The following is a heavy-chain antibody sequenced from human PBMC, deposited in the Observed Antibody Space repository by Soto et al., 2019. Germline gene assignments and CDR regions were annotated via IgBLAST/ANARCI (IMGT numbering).Heavy chain of an antibody. CDR1: GGSISSGGYS. J-gene: IGHJ5*02. CDR2: IYHSGST. V-gene: IGHV4-30-2*01. CDR3: ATVPGP. Sequence: QLQLQESGSGLVKPSQTLSLTCAVSGGSISSGGYSWSWIRQPPGKGLDWIGYIYHSGSTSYNPSRKSRVTISVDRSRNQFSLKLSSVTAADTAAYYWATVPGPWGQGTLVTVSS.